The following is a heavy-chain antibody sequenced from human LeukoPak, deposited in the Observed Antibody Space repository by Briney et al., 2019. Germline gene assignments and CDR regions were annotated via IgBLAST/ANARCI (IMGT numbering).Heavy chain of an antibody. V-gene: IGHV3-49*04. Sequence: GGSLRLSCTASGFTFGDYALSGVRQAPGRGLECGSFIRSKAYGGTKEHAASEKGRFTISRDDSKSIAYLQMNSLKTEETAVYYCTRVTLVAASVFFDYWGQGTLVTVSS. CDR3: TRVTLVAASVFFDY. D-gene: IGHD2-15*01. CDR2: IRSKAYGGTK. CDR1: GFTFGDYA. J-gene: IGHJ4*02.